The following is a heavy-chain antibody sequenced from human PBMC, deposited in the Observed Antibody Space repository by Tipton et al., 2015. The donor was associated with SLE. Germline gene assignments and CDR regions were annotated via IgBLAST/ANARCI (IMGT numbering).Heavy chain of an antibody. V-gene: IGHV4-59*01. Sequence: TLSLTCTVSGDSISSYYWSWIRQPPGKGLEWIGYIYYSGSTNYNPSLKSRVTISVDTSKNQFSLKLSSVTAADTAVYYCARARHCSSTSCYRWLDPWGQGTLVTVSS. D-gene: IGHD2-2*02. J-gene: IGHJ5*02. CDR1: GDSISSYY. CDR3: ARARHCSSTSCYRWLDP. CDR2: IYYSGST.